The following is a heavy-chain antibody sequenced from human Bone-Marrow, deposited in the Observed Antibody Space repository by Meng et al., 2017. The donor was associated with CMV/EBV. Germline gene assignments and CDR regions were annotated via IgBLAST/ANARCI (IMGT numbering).Heavy chain of an antibody. CDR3: ASDAGDFNPFDY. D-gene: IGHD1-26*01. J-gene: IGHJ4*02. V-gene: IGHV3-23*01. CDR2: IDGSGTNT. CDR1: GFTFTSSG. Sequence: GGSLRLSCALSGFTFTSSGMGWVRHVLGKGLEWLSTIDGSGTNTHYADSVKGRFTISRDNSMGTVSLQMNSLRADDTAVYYCASDAGDFNPFDYWGQGTLVTVSS.